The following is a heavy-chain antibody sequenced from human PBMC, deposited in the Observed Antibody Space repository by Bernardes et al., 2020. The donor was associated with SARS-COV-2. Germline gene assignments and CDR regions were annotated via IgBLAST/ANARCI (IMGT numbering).Heavy chain of an antibody. CDR3: ARGAGRNYDLWSTDYRDFDY. CDR2: ISAHSGNT. J-gene: IGHJ4*02. V-gene: IGHV1-18*01. D-gene: IGHD3-3*01. CDR1: GYTFTNYG. Sequence: ASVKVSCKASGYTFTNYGIDWVRQAPGQGLEWMGWISAHSGNTNYAQRFQARVSMYTDTSTNTAYMELRSLTSDDTAVYYCARGAGRNYDLWSTDYRDFDYWGQGTLVTV.